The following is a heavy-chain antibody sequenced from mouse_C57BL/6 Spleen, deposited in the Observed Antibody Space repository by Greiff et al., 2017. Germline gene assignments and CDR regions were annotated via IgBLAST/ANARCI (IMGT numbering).Heavy chain of an antibody. V-gene: IGHV1-53*01. D-gene: IGHD1-1*01. Sequence: QVQLQQPGTELVKPGASVKLSCKASGYTFTSYWMHWVKQRPGQGLEWIGNINPSNGGTNYNEKFKSKATLTGDKSNSTVYMQLSSLTSEDTAIYYCARYYYGSRYFEVWGKGTTVTVSS. CDR1: GYTFTSYW. CDR2: INPSNGGT. J-gene: IGHJ1*03. CDR3: ARYYYGSRYFEV.